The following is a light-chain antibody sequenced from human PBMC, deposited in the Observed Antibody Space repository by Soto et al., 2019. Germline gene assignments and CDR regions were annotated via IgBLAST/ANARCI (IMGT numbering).Light chain of an antibody. CDR3: LQDYSYPWT. Sequence: AIQMTQSPSSLSASVGDRVTITCRASQVIRNDLGGYQQKPGQAPKFLIYSASSLQSGVPSRFSGSGSGTDFPLTISSLQPEEFATYYCLQDYSYPWTFGQGTKVEIK. CDR2: SAS. V-gene: IGKV1-6*01. J-gene: IGKJ1*01. CDR1: QVIRND.